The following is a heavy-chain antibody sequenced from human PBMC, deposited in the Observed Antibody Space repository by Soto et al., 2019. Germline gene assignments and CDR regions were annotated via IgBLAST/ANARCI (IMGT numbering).Heavy chain of an antibody. J-gene: IGHJ4*02. CDR1: GFSFTRHA. CDR3: AKGSASSCPYYFDY. V-gene: IGHV3-23*01. Sequence: GGSLRLSCAASGFSFTRHAMSWVRQAPGKGLEWVSAISDTGGSTWYADSVKGRFTISRDNSKNTLYLQMNSLRAEDTAVYYCAKGSASSCPYYFDYWGQGTLVTVSS. CDR2: ISDTGGST.